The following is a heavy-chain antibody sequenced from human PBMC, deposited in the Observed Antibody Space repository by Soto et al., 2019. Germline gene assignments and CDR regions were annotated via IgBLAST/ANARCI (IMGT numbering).Heavy chain of an antibody. D-gene: IGHD3-10*01. Sequence: GGSLRLSCAASGFTFSNAWMNWVRQAPGKGLEWVGRIKSKTDGGTTDYAAPVKGRFTISRDDSKNTLYLQMNSLKTEDTAVYYCTTESMILWFGELLRTEYYYYGMDVWGQGTTVTVSS. J-gene: IGHJ6*02. CDR3: TTESMILWFGELLRTEYYYYGMDV. CDR2: IKSKTDGGTT. CDR1: GFTFSNAW. V-gene: IGHV3-15*07.